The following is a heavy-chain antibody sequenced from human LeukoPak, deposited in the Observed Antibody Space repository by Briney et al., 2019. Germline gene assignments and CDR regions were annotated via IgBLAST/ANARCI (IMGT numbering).Heavy chain of an antibody. Sequence: PGGSLRLSCAASGFTFSSYAMSWVRQAPGKGREWVSAISGSGGSTYYADSVKGRFTISRDNSKNTLYLQMNSLRAEDTAVYHCAKSDSSWFDAFDIWGQGTMVTVSS. J-gene: IGHJ3*02. V-gene: IGHV3-23*01. CDR3: AKSDSSWFDAFDI. D-gene: IGHD6-13*01. CDR2: ISGSGGST. CDR1: GFTFSSYA.